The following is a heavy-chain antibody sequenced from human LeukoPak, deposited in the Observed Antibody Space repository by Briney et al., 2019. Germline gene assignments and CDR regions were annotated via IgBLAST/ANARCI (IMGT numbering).Heavy chain of an antibody. D-gene: IGHD6-19*01. CDR1: GFSFSTYS. V-gene: IGHV3-21*01. CDR2: ISSSSSYI. J-gene: IGHJ4*02. Sequence: PGGSLRLSCAASGFSFSTYSMNWVRQGPGKGLEWVSSISSSSSYIYYTDSVEGRFTISRDNAKNSLYLQINRMRDDATAVYYCTRRATGAGGGDYFDYWGQGALVTVSS. CDR3: TRRATGAGGGDYFDY.